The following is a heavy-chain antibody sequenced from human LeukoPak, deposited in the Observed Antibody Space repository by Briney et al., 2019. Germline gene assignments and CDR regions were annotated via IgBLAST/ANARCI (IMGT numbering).Heavy chain of an antibody. V-gene: IGHV3-74*01. J-gene: IGHJ3*02. CDR1: GFTFSSYW. D-gene: IGHD2-2*02. CDR2: IYIDGSST. CDR3: ARAGYCSSTSCYSRDDAFDI. Sequence: GGSLRLSCAASGFTFSSYWMHWVRHAPGKGLVWVSRIYIDGSSTTYADSVKGRFTISRDNAKNTLYLQMNSLRAEDTAVYYCARAGYCSSTSCYSRDDAFDIWGQGTMVTVSS.